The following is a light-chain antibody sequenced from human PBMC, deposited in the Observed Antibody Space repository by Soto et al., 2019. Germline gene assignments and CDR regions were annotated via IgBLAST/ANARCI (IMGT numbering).Light chain of an antibody. V-gene: IGKV3-11*01. CDR1: QSVDSY. CDR2: DAF. Sequence: EIVLTQSPATLSLSPGERATLSCRASQSVDSYLAWYQQKPGQAPRLVIFDAFNRATGIPARLSGSGSGTDFTLPISSLEPEDFAVYYCQQHSNRLTFGGGTRVEI. CDR3: QQHSNRLT. J-gene: IGKJ4*01.